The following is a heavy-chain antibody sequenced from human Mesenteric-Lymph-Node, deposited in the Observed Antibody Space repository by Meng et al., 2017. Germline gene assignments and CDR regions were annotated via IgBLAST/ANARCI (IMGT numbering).Heavy chain of an antibody. V-gene: IGHV1-2*06. D-gene: IGHD5-18*01. CDR3: ARDGYSYGPNDAFDI. Sequence: KVSCKASGYTFTGYYMHWVRQAPGQGLEWMGRINPNSGGTNYAQKFQGRVTMTRDTSISTAYMELSRLRSDDTAVYYCARDGYSYGPNDAFDIWGQGTMVTVSS. CDR1: GYTFTGYY. J-gene: IGHJ3*02. CDR2: INPNSGGT.